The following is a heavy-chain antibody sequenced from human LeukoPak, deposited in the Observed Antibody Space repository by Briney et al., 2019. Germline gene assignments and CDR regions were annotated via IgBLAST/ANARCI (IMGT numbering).Heavy chain of an antibody. Sequence: ASVKVSCKTSGYTFTNYYMHWVRQAPGQGLEWLGLVNPSGGGTTYAQKFQGRVTMTTDTSTNTAYMELRSLRSDDTAVYYCARGSTARYYYDSSGYYRGAVDYWGQGTLVTISS. CDR3: ARGSTARYYYDSSGYYRGAVDY. D-gene: IGHD3-22*01. V-gene: IGHV1-46*01. CDR2: VNPSGGGT. J-gene: IGHJ4*02. CDR1: GYTFTNYY.